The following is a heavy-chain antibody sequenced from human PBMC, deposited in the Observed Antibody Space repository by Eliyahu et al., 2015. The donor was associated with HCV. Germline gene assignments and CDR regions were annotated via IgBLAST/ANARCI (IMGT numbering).Heavy chain of an antibody. Sequence: QLQLRESGPGLVKPSETLSLSCTVSGGSITSXSYYXGWIRQPPGKGXEWIGXIYYSGSTYYNPSLQSRVSISVDTTKNQFSLTLSSVTAADTAVYYCARRRDSQLGYCNGGTCPPEWFDYWGQGTLVTVSS. D-gene: IGHD2-15*01. V-gene: IGHV4-39*01. CDR2: IYYSGST. CDR3: ARRRDSQLGYCNGGTCPPEWFDY. CDR1: GGSITSXSYY. J-gene: IGHJ4*02.